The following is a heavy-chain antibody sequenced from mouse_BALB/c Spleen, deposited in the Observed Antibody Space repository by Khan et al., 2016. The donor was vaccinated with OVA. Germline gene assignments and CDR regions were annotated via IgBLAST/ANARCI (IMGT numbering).Heavy chain of an antibody. V-gene: IGHV9-3*02. Sequence: VQLKQSGPELKKPGETVKISCKASGYTFTNYGINWVKQAPGKGLKWMGWINTNTGEPTYAEEFKGRFACSLETSTRTAYLQLNNLKNEDTATYFCARGNYYGSNSWFAYWGQGTLVTVSA. J-gene: IGHJ3*01. D-gene: IGHD1-1*01. CDR3: ARGNYYGSNSWFAY. CDR1: GYTFTNYG. CDR2: INTNTGEP.